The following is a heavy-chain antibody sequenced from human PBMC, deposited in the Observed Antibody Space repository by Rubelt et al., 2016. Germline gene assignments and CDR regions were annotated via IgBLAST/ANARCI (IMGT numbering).Heavy chain of an antibody. CDR1: GGSFSDYY. V-gene: IGHV4-34*01. CDR3: ARHDTGSFLFDF. Sequence: QVQLQQWGAGLLKPSETLSLTCAVYGGSFSDYYWNWIRQPPGKGLEWIGEIDHSGNTDYIPSRKSRVSISVDTSKKRISLRMSSVTAADTAVYYCARHDTGSFLFDFWGQGTPVTASS. CDR2: IDHSGNT. D-gene: IGHD1-26*01. J-gene: IGHJ4*02.